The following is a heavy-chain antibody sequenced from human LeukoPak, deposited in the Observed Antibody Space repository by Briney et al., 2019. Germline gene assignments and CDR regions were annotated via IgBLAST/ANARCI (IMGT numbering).Heavy chain of an antibody. V-gene: IGHV1-2*02. CDR2: INPNSGGT. Sequence: ASVKVSCKASGYTFTGYYMHWVRQAPGQGLEWMGWINPNSGGTNYAQKFQGRVTMTRDTSISTAYMELSRLRSDDTAVYYRARDYDFWSGYDYWGQGTLVTVSS. J-gene: IGHJ4*02. D-gene: IGHD3-3*01. CDR3: ARDYDFWSGYDY. CDR1: GYTFTGYY.